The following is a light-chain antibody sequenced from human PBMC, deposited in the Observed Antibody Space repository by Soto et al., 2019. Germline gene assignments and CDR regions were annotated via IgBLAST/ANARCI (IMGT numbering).Light chain of an antibody. J-gene: IGKJ1*01. Sequence: DIQMTQSPSSLSASIGDRVTITFRASQTVNTYLHWYQQKPGKAPKLLIYAASNLQSGVPSRFSGSGSGTNFTLSLNSLQPEDFATYYCQQGYSNPWTFGQGTKWIS. CDR2: AAS. CDR3: QQGYSNPWT. V-gene: IGKV1-39*01. CDR1: QTVNTY.